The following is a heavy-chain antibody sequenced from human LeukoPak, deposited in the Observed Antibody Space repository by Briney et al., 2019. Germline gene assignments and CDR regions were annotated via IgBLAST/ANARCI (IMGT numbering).Heavy chain of an antibody. CDR1: GGAIDSNS. Sequence: SETLSLTCTVSGGAIDSNSWTWIRRPPGKGLEWIGYIYYSGSTNYNPSLKSRVTISVDTSKNQFSLKLSSVTAADTAVYYCASYFMDAFDYWGQGTLVTVSS. D-gene: IGHD3-9*01. V-gene: IGHV4-59*01. CDR2: IYYSGST. J-gene: IGHJ4*02. CDR3: ASYFMDAFDY.